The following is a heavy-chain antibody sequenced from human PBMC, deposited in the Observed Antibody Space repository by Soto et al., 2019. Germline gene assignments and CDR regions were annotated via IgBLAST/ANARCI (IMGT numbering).Heavy chain of an antibody. D-gene: IGHD3-3*01. CDR2: ISGSGGST. CDR1: GFTFSSYA. J-gene: IGHJ6*03. CDR3: AKFGKYYDFWSGYLGHYYYMDV. V-gene: IGHV3-23*01. Sequence: GGALRLSCAASGFTFSSYAMSWVRQAPGKGLEWVSAISGSGGSTYYADSVKGRFTISRDNSKNTLYLQMNSLRAEDTAVYYCAKFGKYYDFWSGYLGHYYYMDVWGKGTTVNVSS.